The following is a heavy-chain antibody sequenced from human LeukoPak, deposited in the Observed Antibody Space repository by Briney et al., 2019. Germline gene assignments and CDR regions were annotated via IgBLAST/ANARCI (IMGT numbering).Heavy chain of an antibody. CDR3: ARLGSGSLYSSLDY. D-gene: IGHD3-10*01. Sequence: GESLKISCKGSGYYFTTYWIGWVPQMPGKGLEWMGIIYPGDSDTRYSPSFQGPVTSSAVKCVSTAYLQWSSLKASDTAIYYCARLGSGSLYSSLDYWGQGTLVTVSS. CDR1: GYYFTTYW. J-gene: IGHJ4*02. CDR2: IYPGDSDT. V-gene: IGHV5-51*01.